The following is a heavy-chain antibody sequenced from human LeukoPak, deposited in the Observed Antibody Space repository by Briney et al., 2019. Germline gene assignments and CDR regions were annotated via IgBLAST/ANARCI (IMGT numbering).Heavy chain of an antibody. CDR1: GCTFSSYG. V-gene: IGHV3-30*18. Sequence: PGGSLRLSCAASGCTFSSYGMHWVRQAPGKGLEWVAVMSYDGSKKYYADSVKGRFNHSRDNFKNPLYLQMNSLSAEDTAVYYCAKDNWGGDCYFGDYWGQGTLVTVSS. CDR3: AKDNWGGDCYFGDY. D-gene: IGHD2-21*02. CDR2: MSYDGSKK. J-gene: IGHJ4*02.